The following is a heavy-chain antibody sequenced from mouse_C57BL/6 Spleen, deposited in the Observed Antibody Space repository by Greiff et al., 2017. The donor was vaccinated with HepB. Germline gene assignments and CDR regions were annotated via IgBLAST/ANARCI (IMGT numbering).Heavy chain of an antibody. V-gene: IGHV1-82*01. CDR1: GYAFSSSW. CDR2: IYPGDGDT. D-gene: IGHD1-1*01. Sequence: QVQLKESGPELVKPGASVKISCKASGYAFSSSWMNWVKQRPGKGLEWIGRIYPGDGDTNYNGKFKGKATLTADKSSSTAYMQLSSLTSEDSAVYFCARTTTVVAHYAMDYWGQGTTLTVSS. J-gene: IGHJ2*01. CDR3: ARTTTVVAHYAMDY.